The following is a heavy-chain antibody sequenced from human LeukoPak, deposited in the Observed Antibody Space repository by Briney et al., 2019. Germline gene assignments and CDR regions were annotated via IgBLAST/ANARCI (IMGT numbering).Heavy chain of an antibody. J-gene: IGHJ5*02. Sequence: PGGSLRLSCAASGLTFSTSGMHWVRQAPGKGLEWVAFIQYDESDKYYADSVRGRFTISRDNSKSTLYLQMNSLRAEDTAVYYCAREGGITVAGKFDPWGQGTLVTVSS. D-gene: IGHD6-19*01. CDR3: AREGGITVAGKFDP. CDR1: GLTFSTSG. V-gene: IGHV3-30*02. CDR2: IQYDESDK.